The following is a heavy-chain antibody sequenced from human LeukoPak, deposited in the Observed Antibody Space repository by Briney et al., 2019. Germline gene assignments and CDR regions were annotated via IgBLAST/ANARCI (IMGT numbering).Heavy chain of an antibody. Sequence: GGSLRLSCAASGFTMSHYGVSWVRQAPGKGLEWISGIRSAVETTHYADSVKGRFIISRDDSKNALSLQLNSLRPEDTALYYCAKHFCTGLDCSLFDSWGQGALVTVSS. V-gene: IGHV3-23*01. D-gene: IGHD3/OR15-3a*01. J-gene: IGHJ4*02. CDR1: GFTMSHYG. CDR3: AKHFCTGLDCSLFDS. CDR2: IRSAVETT.